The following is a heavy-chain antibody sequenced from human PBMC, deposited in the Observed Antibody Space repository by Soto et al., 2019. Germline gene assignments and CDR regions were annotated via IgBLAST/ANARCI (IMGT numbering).Heavy chain of an antibody. CDR3: ARDPYYXYVWGSYRPYYYYGMDV. D-gene: IGHD3-16*02. CDR2: INHSGST. J-gene: IGHJ6*02. Sequence: PSETLSLTCAVYGGSFSGYYWSWIRQPPGKGLEWIGEINHSGSTNYNPSLKSRVTISVDTSKNQFSLKLSSVTAADTAVYYCARDPYYXYVWGSYRPYYYYGMDVWGQGTTVTVSS. V-gene: IGHV4-34*01. CDR1: GGSFSGYY.